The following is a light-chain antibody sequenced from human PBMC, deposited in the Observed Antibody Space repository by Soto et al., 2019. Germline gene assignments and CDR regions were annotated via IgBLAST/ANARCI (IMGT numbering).Light chain of an antibody. Sequence: DIQMTQSPSTLSASAGDRVTITCRANQSISYWLAWYQQKPGKAPKLLIYEASTLEGGVPSRFSGSGSGTEFTLTISSREADYFATYYCQQYQTYWTFGQGTKVEIK. J-gene: IGKJ1*01. V-gene: IGKV1-5*03. CDR1: QSISYW. CDR2: EAS. CDR3: QQYQTYWT.